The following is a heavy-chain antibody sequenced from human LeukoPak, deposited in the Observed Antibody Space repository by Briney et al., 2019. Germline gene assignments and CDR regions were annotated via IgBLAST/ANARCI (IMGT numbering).Heavy chain of an antibody. D-gene: IGHD3-22*01. CDR2: ISYDGSNK. V-gene: IGHV3-30-3*01. Sequence: GGSLRLSCAASGFTFSSYAMHWVRQAPGKGLEWVAVISYDGSNKYYADSVKGRFTISRDNSKNTLYLQMNSLRAEGTAVYYCARDDYYDSSGYYDDYWGQGTLVTVSS. CDR1: GFTFSSYA. J-gene: IGHJ4*02. CDR3: ARDDYYDSSGYYDDY.